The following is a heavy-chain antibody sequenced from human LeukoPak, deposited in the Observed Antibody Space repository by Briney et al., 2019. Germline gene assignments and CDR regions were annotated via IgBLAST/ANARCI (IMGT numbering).Heavy chain of an antibody. V-gene: IGHV3-30*04. CDR2: ISYDGSNK. CDR3: ATLITMVRGVIVPFDY. D-gene: IGHD3-10*01. Sequence: PGGSLRLSCVASGFTFSSYEMNWVRQAPGKGLEWVAVISYDGSNKYYADSVKGRFTISRDNSKNTLYLQMNSLRAEDTAVYYCATLITMVRGVIVPFDYWGQGTLVTVSS. J-gene: IGHJ4*02. CDR1: GFTFSSYE.